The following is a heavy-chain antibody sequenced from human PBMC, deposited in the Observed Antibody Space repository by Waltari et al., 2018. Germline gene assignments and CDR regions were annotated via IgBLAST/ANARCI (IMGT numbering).Heavy chain of an antibody. CDR3: AREDYDSSGYYSLFNY. J-gene: IGHJ4*02. D-gene: IGHD3-22*01. CDR2: IIPILGIA. V-gene: IGHV1-69*04. CDR1: GGTFSSYA. Sequence: QIQLVQSGAEVKKPGSSVQVSCTASGGTFSSYAFSWVRTAPGQGLEWMGRIIPILGIANYAQKFQGRVTITADKSTSTAYMELSSLRSEDTAVYYCAREDYDSSGYYSLFNYWGQGTLVTVSS.